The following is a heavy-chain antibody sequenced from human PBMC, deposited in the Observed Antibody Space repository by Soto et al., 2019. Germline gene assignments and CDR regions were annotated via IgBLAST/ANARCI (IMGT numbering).Heavy chain of an antibody. D-gene: IGHD5-12*01. Sequence: QVHLVQSGVEVKTPGASVKVSCQASGYTFFTYDISWVRQAPGQGLGWRGWISTYSGDTKYAQKFQGRVTMTTDTSTTTAYLELRSLRSDDTAVYYCARHHGPTTSENWFDPWGQGTLVTVSS. V-gene: IGHV1-18*01. J-gene: IGHJ5*02. CDR1: GYTFFTYD. CDR3: ARHHGPTTSENWFDP. CDR2: ISTYSGDT.